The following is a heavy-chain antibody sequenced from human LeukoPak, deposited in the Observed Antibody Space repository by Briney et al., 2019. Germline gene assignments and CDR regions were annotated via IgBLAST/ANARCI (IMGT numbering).Heavy chain of an antibody. CDR3: TRDRLVVAATYFDY. CDR2: IRSKAYGGTT. Sequence: GGSLRLSCTASGFTFGDYAMSWVRQAPGKGLEWVGFIRSKAYGGTTEYAASVKGRFTISRDDSKSIAYLQMNSLKTEDTPVYYCTRDRLVVAATYFDYWGQGTLVTVSS. J-gene: IGHJ4*02. D-gene: IGHD2-15*01. CDR1: GFTFGDYA. V-gene: IGHV3-49*04.